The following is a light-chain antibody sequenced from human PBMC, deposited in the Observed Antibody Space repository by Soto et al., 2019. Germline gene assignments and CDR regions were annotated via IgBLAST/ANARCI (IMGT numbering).Light chain of an antibody. CDR3: QQYYSTPPVT. CDR1: QSVLYSSNNKNY. Sequence: DRVMAHIPDSLAASMGERATINCKSSQSVLYSSNNKNYLAWYQQKPGQPPKLLIYWASTRESGVPDRFSGSGSGTDFTLTISSLQAEDVAVYYCQQYYSTPPVTFAQGAMVDIK. J-gene: IGKJ1*01. CDR2: WAS. V-gene: IGKV4-1*01.